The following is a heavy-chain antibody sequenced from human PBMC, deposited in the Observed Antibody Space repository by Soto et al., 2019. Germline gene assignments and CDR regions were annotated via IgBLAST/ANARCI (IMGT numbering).Heavy chain of an antibody. CDR3: ASRHSVCSGGSCYASFDI. Sequence: EVQLVESGGGLVKPGGSLRLSCAASGFTFSSYSMNWVRQAPGKGLEWVSSISSSSSYIYYADSVKGRFTISRDNAKNSLYLQMNSLRAEDTAVYYCASRHSVCSGGSCYASFDIWGQGTMVTVSS. D-gene: IGHD2-15*01. CDR1: GFTFSSYS. CDR2: ISSSSSYI. J-gene: IGHJ3*02. V-gene: IGHV3-21*01.